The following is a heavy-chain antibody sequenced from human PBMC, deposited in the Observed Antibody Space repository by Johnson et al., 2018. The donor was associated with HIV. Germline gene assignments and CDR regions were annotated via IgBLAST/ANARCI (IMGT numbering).Heavy chain of an antibody. CDR2: ISSDGSNK. V-gene: IGHV3-30*18. D-gene: IGHD3-16*01. J-gene: IGHJ3*01. CDR3: AKDPRYKYGGAFDV. CDR1: GFTLSTYA. Sequence: QVQLVESGGDMVQPGRSLRLSCVASGFTLSTYAMHWVRQAPGKGLEWVAVISSDGSNKYYADSVKGRFTISRDNSRNTLYLKVNSLRVEDTAVYYCAKDPRYKYGGAFDVWGQGTTVTVSS.